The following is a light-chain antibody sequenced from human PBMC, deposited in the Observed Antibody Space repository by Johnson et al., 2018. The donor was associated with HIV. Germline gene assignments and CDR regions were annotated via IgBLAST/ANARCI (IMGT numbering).Light chain of an antibody. Sequence: QSVLTQPPSVSAAPGQKVTISCSGSSSNIGNNYVSWYQQFPGTAPKLLIYDNNKRPSGIPDRFSGSKSGTSATLGITGLQTGDEADYYCGTWDSSLSVYVFGTGTRSPS. CDR2: DNN. CDR3: GTWDSSLSVYV. CDR1: SSNIGNNY. J-gene: IGLJ1*01. V-gene: IGLV1-51*01.